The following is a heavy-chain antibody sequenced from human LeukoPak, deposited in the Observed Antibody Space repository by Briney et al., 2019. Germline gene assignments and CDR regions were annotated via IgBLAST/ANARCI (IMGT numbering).Heavy chain of an antibody. CDR3: ARRRSGSNWSDP. Sequence: SETLSLTCTVSGGSISSSNDYWGWIRQPPGKGLEWIGSIYYSGSTYYNPSLKSRVTISVDTSNNQFSLKLSSVTAADTAVYYCARRRSGSNWSDPWGQGTLVTVSS. CDR1: GGSISSSNDY. D-gene: IGHD3-3*01. J-gene: IGHJ5*02. CDR2: IYYSGST. V-gene: IGHV4-39*01.